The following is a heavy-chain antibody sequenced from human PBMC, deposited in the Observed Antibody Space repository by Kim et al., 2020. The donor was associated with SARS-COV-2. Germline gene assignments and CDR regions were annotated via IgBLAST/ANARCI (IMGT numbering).Heavy chain of an antibody. CDR3: ARDGGGFVVVPAAMNPGRWVDR. CDR2: INPNSGGT. D-gene: IGHD2-2*01. Sequence: ASVKVSCKASGYTFTGYYMHWVRQAPGQGLEWMGWINPNSGGTNYAQKFQGRVTMTRDTSISTAYMELSRLRSDDTAVYYCARDGGGFVVVPAAMNPGRWVDRWGQGTLVTVSS. J-gene: IGHJ5*02. CDR1: GYTFTGYY. V-gene: IGHV1-2*02.